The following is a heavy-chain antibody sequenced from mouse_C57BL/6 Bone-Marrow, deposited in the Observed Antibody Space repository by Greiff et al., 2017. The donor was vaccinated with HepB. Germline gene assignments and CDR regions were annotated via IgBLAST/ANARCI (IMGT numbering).Heavy chain of an antibody. D-gene: IGHD2-3*01. Sequence: DVMLVESGGDLVKPGGSLKLSCAASGFTFSSYGMSWVRQTPDKRLEWVATISSGGSYTYYPDSVKGRFTISRDNAKNTLYLQMSSLKSEDTAMYYCARRVYDGYYYAMDYWGQGTSVTVSS. CDR3: ARRVYDGYYYAMDY. V-gene: IGHV5-6*02. CDR2: ISSGGSYT. J-gene: IGHJ4*01. CDR1: GFTFSSYG.